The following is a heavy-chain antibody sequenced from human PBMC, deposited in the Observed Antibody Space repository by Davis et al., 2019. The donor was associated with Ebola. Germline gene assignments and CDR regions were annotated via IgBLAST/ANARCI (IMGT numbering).Heavy chain of an antibody. CDR1: AYTLTELS. D-gene: IGHD3-10*01. J-gene: IGHJ4*02. CDR2: FDPEDGEA. V-gene: IGHV1-24*01. CDR3: VIGGRGGGFDY. Sequence: AASVKVSCKVSAYTLTELSIHWVRRAPGKGLEWVGRFDPEDGEAIYAQKFQGRVTMTEDTSTDTAYMKVSSLRSEDTAVYYCVIGGRGGGFDYWGQGTLVTVSS.